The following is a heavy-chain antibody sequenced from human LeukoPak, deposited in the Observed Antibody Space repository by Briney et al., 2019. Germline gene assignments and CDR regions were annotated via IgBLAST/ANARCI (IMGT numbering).Heavy chain of an antibody. CDR2: IYPGECET. Sequence: GGALKISCKGAGYSFTNYWIGWGRRMPGKGGGWMGIIYPGECETRYSPSFQGQVSISAHKSITTAYLQWSSLKASDTAMYYCAGQGRWLQQPIDYWGQGTLVTVSS. V-gene: IGHV5-51*01. D-gene: IGHD5-24*01. CDR3: AGQGRWLQQPIDY. J-gene: IGHJ4*02. CDR1: GYSFTNYW.